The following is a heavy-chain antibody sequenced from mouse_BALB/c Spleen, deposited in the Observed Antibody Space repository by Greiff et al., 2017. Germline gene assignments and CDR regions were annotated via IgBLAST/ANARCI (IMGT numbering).Heavy chain of an antibody. CDR2: ISSGSSTI. CDR3: ARKGWLLRYYAMDY. J-gene: IGHJ4*01. CDR1: GFTFSSFG. D-gene: IGHD2-3*01. Sequence: EVQGVESGGGLVQPGGSRKLSCAASGFTFSSFGMHWVRQAPEKGLEWVAYISSGSSTIYYADTVKGRFTISRDNPKNTLFLQMTSLRSEDTAMYYCARKGWLLRYYAMDYWGQGTSVTVSS. V-gene: IGHV5-17*02.